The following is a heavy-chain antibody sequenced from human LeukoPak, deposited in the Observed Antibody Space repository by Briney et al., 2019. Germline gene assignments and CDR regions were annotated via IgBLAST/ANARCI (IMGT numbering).Heavy chain of an antibody. Sequence: PGGSLRLSCAASGFTFSSYSMNWVRQAPGKGLEWVSYISGSSSTIYYADSVKGRFTISRDNAKNSLYLQMNSLRAEDTAVYYCARDPGSYAYFDYWGQGTLVTVSS. CDR1: GFTFSSYS. CDR2: ISGSSSTI. J-gene: IGHJ4*02. V-gene: IGHV3-48*01. D-gene: IGHD3-16*01. CDR3: ARDPGSYAYFDY.